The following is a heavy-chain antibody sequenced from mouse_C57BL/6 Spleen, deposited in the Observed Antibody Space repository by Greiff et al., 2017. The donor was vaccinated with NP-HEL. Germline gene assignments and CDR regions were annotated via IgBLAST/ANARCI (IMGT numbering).Heavy chain of an antibody. Sequence: EVHLVESGPGLVKPSQSLSLTCSVTGYSITSGYYWNWIRQFPGNKLEWMGYISYDGSNNYNPSLKNRISITRDTSKNQFFLKLNSVTTEDTATYYCAREVARWYFDVWGTGTTVTVSS. J-gene: IGHJ1*03. D-gene: IGHD1-1*01. V-gene: IGHV3-6*01. CDR2: ISYDGSN. CDR3: AREVARWYFDV. CDR1: GYSITSGYY.